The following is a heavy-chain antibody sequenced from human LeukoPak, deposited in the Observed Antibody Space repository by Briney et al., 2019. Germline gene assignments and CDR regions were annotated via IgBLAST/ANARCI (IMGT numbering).Heavy chain of an antibody. CDR3: AKLLGTATTYDY. D-gene: IGHD5-24*01. Sequence: GGSLRLSCEASGFTFSRNWMSWVRQAPGKGLEWVASINPDGSQKFYVASVKGRFTISRDNTKSSLYLEMNSLGAEDTAMYYCAKLLGTATTYDYWGQGTRVTVSS. J-gene: IGHJ4*02. CDR1: GFTFSRNW. CDR2: INPDGSQK. V-gene: IGHV3-7*01.